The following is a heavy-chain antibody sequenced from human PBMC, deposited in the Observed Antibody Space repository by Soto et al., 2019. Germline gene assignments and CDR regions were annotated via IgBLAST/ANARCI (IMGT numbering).Heavy chain of an antibody. CDR2: IYYSGTI. J-gene: IGHJ4*02. CDR1: GYSISSSNW. CDR3: ASREIQGPIDY. D-gene: IGHD1-26*01. V-gene: IGHV4-28*05. Sequence: QVQLQESGPGLVKPSDTLSLTCAVSGYSISSSNWWGWIRQPPGKGLEWIGYIYYSGTIYYNPSLKGPVTMSVDPSKHQFSLKLTSVTAVDTAVYYCASREIQGPIDYWGQGTLVTVSS.